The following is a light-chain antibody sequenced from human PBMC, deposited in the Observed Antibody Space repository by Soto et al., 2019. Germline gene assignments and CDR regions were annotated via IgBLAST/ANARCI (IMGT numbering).Light chain of an antibody. J-gene: IGKJ2*01. Sequence: DIVLPQTPLSSPVTLGQPAYFSCISIQSLVHSDGNTYLSLLHQRPGQPTRLLICKISNRVSGVPDGFSGSGGGTEFTMRISTVEAEDVVIYYCLQAAHYSHVTFGQGTKLEI. CDR3: LQAAHYSHVT. CDR2: KIS. CDR1: QSLVHSDGNTY. V-gene: IGKV2-24*01.